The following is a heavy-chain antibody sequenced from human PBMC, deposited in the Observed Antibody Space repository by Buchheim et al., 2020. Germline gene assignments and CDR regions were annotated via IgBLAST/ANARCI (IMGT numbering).Heavy chain of an antibody. J-gene: IGHJ6*03. CDR2: ISSTSSTI. V-gene: IGHV3-48*01. CDR3: AKPPVYYYYYYMDV. Sequence: EVQLVESGGGLVQPGGSLRLSCAASGFTFSSYSMNWVRQAPGKGLEWVSYISSTSSTIYYADSVKGRFTISRDNAKNSLYLQMNSLRAEDTAVYYCAKPPVYYYYYYMDVWGKGTT. CDR1: GFTFSSYS.